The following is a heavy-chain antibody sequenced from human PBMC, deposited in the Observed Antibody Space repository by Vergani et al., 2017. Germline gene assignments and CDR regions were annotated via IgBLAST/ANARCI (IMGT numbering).Heavy chain of an antibody. CDR3: ARDARSIYGLGRSARVVVFDI. D-gene: IGHD3-10*01. J-gene: IGHJ3*02. CDR1: GFTFSSYS. CDR2: ISSSSSTI. V-gene: IGHV3-48*01. Sequence: EVQLVESGGGLVQPGGSLRLSCAASGFTFSSYSMNWVRQAPGKGLEWVSYISSSSSTIYYADSVKGRFTISRDNAKNSLYLQMNSLRAEDTAVYYCARDARSIYGLGRSARVVVFDIWGQGTMVTVSS.